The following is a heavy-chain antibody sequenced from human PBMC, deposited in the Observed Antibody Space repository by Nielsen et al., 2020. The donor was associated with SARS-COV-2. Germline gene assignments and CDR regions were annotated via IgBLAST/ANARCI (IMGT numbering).Heavy chain of an antibody. CDR3: AKLTTIWFGELYADGAFDI. Sequence: GESLKISCAASGFTFSSYWMNWVRQAPGKGLEWVANIKQDGSEKYYGDSVKGRFTISRDNAKNSLYLQMNSLRAEDTALYYCAKLTTIWFGELYADGAFDIWGQGTMVTVSS. CDR1: GFTFSSYW. D-gene: IGHD3-10*01. J-gene: IGHJ3*02. CDR2: IKQDGSEK. V-gene: IGHV3-7*03.